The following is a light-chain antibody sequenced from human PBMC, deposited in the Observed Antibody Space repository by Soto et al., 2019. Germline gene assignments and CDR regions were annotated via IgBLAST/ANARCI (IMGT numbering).Light chain of an antibody. Sequence: DIQMTQSPYTLSASVGDRVPTTRRASQIIDTWLAWYQRKPGKAPKLLIYDAASLRSGVPSRFSGSGSGTEFTLTISSLQPDDFATDYCQEYNSHQGTFGRGTKVEIK. J-gene: IGKJ4*02. V-gene: IGKV1-5*01. CDR3: QEYNSHQGT. CDR1: QIIDTW. CDR2: DAA.